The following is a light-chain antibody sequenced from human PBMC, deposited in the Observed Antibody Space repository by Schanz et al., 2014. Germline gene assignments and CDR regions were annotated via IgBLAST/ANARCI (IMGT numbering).Light chain of an antibody. CDR1: QSISSY. V-gene: IGKV1-39*01. CDR2: AAS. CDR3: QQSYSTLFT. J-gene: IGKJ3*01. Sequence: DIQMTQSPSSLSASVGDRVTITCRASQSISSYLIWYQQKPGKAPKVLIYAASSLQSGVPSRFSGSGSGTDFTLTISSLQPEDFATYYCQQSYSTLFTFGPGTKVDIK.